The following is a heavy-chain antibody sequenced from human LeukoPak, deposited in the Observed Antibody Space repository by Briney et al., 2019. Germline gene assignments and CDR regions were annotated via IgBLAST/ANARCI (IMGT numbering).Heavy chain of an antibody. V-gene: IGHV4-4*07. CDR2: IYTSGST. CDR1: GGSISSYY. D-gene: IGHD2-15*01. J-gene: IGHJ4*02. Sequence: SETLSLTCTVSGGSISSYYWSWIRQPAGKGLEWIGRIYTSGSTNYNPSLRSRVTVSVDTSKNQFSLELSSVTAADTAVYYCARHGCSDYRGHRFDSWGQGTLVTVSS. CDR3: ARHGCSDYRGHRFDS.